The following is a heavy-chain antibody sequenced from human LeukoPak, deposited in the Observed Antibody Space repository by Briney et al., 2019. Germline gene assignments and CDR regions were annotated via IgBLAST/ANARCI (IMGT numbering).Heavy chain of an antibody. Sequence: ASVKVSCKASGYTFTGYYMHWVRQAPGQGLEWMGWISAYNGNTNYAQKLQGRVTMTTDTSTSTAYMELRSLRSDDTAVYYCARVGIVMAKYPFDYWGQGTLVTVSS. J-gene: IGHJ4*02. V-gene: IGHV1-18*04. CDR1: GYTFTGYY. CDR3: ARVGIVMAKYPFDY. D-gene: IGHD3-22*01. CDR2: ISAYNGNT.